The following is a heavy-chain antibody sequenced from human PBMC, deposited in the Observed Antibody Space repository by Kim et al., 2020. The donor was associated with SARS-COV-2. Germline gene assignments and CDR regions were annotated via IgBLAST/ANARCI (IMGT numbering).Heavy chain of an antibody. Sequence: GGSLRLSCAASGFTFSDFYMSWIRQAPGKGLEWVSYITSSSSTISYATSVKGRFTISRNNAKNSLSLQMDSLRAEDTAVYYCARHNWNYNYCIDSWGQGTLVTVSS. J-gene: IGHJ4*02. CDR1: GFTFSDFY. D-gene: IGHD1-7*01. CDR2: ITSSSSTI. CDR3: ARHNWNYNYCIDS. V-gene: IGHV3-11*01.